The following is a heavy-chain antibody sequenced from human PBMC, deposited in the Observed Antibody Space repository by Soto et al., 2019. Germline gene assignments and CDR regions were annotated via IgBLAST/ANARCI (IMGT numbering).Heavy chain of an antibody. Sequence: GASVKVSCKASGGTFSSYAISWVRQAPGQGLEWMGGIIPIFGTANYAQKFQGRVTITADESTSTAYMELSSLRSEDTAVYYCTMGENGYNFSNGGIDVWGQGTTVSVAS. CDR1: GGTFSSYA. D-gene: IGHD5-12*01. CDR2: IIPIFGTA. V-gene: IGHV1-69*13. CDR3: TMGENGYNFSNGGIDV. J-gene: IGHJ6*02.